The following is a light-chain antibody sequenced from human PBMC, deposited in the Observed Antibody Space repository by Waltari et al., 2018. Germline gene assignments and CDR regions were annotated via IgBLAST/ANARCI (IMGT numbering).Light chain of an antibody. V-gene: IGKV1-12*02. Sequence: DIKITQSPSPVSASLGDRVIITCRASQSIGNWLVWYQQKPGKAPKLLIYAASSFQSGVPSTFSGSGSGTDFTLTITSLQPEHFATYYCQQTDSFPSTFGGGTKVEIK. CDR3: QQTDSFPST. J-gene: IGKJ4*01. CDR2: AAS. CDR1: QSIGNW.